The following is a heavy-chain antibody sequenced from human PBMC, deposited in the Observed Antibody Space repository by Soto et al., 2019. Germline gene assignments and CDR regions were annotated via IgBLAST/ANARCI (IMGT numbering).Heavy chain of an antibody. V-gene: IGHV4-34*01. CDR3: ARAPPRYYYDSSGYWIGGYFDY. D-gene: IGHD3-22*01. Sequence: ETLSLTCAVYGGSFSGYYWSWIRQPPGKGLEWIGEINHSGSTNYNPSLKSRVTISVDTSKNQFSLKLSSVTAADTAVYYCARAPPRYYYDSSGYWIGGYFDYWGQGTLVTVSS. CDR2: INHSGST. CDR1: GGSFSGYY. J-gene: IGHJ4*02.